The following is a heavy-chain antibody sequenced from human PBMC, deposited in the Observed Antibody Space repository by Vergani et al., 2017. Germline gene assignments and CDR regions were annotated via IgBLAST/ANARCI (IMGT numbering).Heavy chain of an antibody. CDR2: IKQDGSEK. CDR3: ARGGEYYYGSGALDY. D-gene: IGHD3-10*01. Sequence: EVQLVESGGGLVRPGGSLRLSCAASGFTFSSYWMSWVRQAPGKGLEGVANIKQDGSEKYYVDSVKGRLTISRDNAKNSLYLQMNSMRAEETAVYYCARGGEYYYGSGALDYWGQGTLVTVSS. J-gene: IGHJ4*02. CDR1: GFTFSSYW. V-gene: IGHV3-7*01.